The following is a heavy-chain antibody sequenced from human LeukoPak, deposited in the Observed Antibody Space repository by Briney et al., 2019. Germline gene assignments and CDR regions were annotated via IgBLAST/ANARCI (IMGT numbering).Heavy chain of an antibody. CDR2: ISSSSSYK. J-gene: IGHJ3*02. CDR3: ARRLPGGAFDI. D-gene: IGHD4-11*01. V-gene: IGHV3-21*01. Sequence: GGSLRLSCAASGFTFSSYSVNWVRQAPGKGLEWVSSISSSSSYKYYADSVKGRFTISRDNAKNSLYLQMNSLRAEDTAVYYCARRLPGGAFDIWGQGTMVTVSS. CDR1: GFTFSSYS.